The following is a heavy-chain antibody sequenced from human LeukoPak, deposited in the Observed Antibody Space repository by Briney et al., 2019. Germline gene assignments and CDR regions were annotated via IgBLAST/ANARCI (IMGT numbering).Heavy chain of an antibody. V-gene: IGHV3-7*01. J-gene: IGHJ3*02. CDR2: IKQDGSDK. D-gene: IGHD2-2*01. CDR3: ARLSDTEGSSTSYRASDI. CDR1: GFTFTNHW. Sequence: GGSLRLSCAASGFTFTNHWMSWVRQAPEKGLEWVANIKQDGSDKHYLESVKGRFTISRDNAKNSLYLQMNSLRAEDTAVYYCARLSDTEGSSTSYRASDIWGQGTLVTVSS.